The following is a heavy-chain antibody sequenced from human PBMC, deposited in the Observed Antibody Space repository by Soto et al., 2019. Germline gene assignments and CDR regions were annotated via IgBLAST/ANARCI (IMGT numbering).Heavy chain of an antibody. CDR2: IIPIFGTA. V-gene: IGHV1-69*06. CDR1: GGTFSSYA. D-gene: IGHD6-13*01. Sequence: GASVKVSCKASGGTFSSYAISWVRQAPGQGLEWMGGIIPIFGTANYAQKFQSRVTITADKSTSTAYMELSSLRSEDTAVYYCARVYRVYSSSPSGHNWFDPWGQATLVTVSS. CDR3: ARVYRVYSSSPSGHNWFDP. J-gene: IGHJ5*02.